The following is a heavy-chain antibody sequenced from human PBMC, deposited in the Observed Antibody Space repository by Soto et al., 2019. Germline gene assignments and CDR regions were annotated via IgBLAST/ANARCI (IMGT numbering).Heavy chain of an antibody. CDR2: ISAYNGNT. V-gene: IGHV1-18*01. D-gene: IGHD6-19*01. CDR3: ARVFGSYSSGWYDDY. CDR1: GYTFTSYG. J-gene: IGHJ4*02. Sequence: GASVKVSCKASGYTFTSYGISWVRQAPGQGLEWMGWISAYNGNTNYAQKLQGRVTMTTDTSTSTAYMELRSLRSDDTAVYYCARVFGSYSSGWYDDYWGQGILVTVSS.